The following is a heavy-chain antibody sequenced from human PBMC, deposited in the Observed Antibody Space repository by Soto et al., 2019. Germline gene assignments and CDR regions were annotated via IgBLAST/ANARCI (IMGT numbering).Heavy chain of an antibody. Sequence: SETLSLTCAVYGGSFSGYYWSWIRQPPGKGLEWIGEINHSGSTNYNPSLKSRVTISVDTSKNQFSLKLSSVTAADTAVYYCARGHPRFIVGATLFDYWGQGTLVTVSS. J-gene: IGHJ4*02. CDR1: GGSFSGYY. CDR2: INHSGST. D-gene: IGHD1-26*01. V-gene: IGHV4-34*01. CDR3: ARGHPRFIVGATLFDY.